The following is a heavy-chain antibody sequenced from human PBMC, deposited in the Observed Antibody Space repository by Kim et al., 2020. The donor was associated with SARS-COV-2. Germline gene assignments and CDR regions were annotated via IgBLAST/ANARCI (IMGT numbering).Heavy chain of an antibody. CDR3: ARGWLSLSSDLPHWFDP. D-gene: IGHD3-16*02. Sequence: ASVKVSCKASGYTFTSYGISWVRQAPGQGLEWMGWISAYNGNTNYAQKLQGRVTMTTDTSTSTAYMELRSLRSDDTAVYYCARGWLSLSSDLPHWFDPWGQGTLVTVSS. CDR2: ISAYNGNT. J-gene: IGHJ5*02. CDR1: GYTFTSYG. V-gene: IGHV1-18*01.